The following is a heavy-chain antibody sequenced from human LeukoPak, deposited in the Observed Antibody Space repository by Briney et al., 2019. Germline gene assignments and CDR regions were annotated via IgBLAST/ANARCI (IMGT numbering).Heavy chain of an antibody. Sequence: SETLSLTCAGYGGSFSGYYWSWIRQPPGKGLEWIGEINHSGSTNYNPSLKSRVTISVDTSKNQFSLKLSSVTAADTAVYYCARVVSAMPNWFDPWGQGTLVTVSS. CDR2: INHSGST. J-gene: IGHJ5*02. V-gene: IGHV4-34*01. CDR1: GGSFSGYY. D-gene: IGHD2-2*01. CDR3: ARVVSAMPNWFDP.